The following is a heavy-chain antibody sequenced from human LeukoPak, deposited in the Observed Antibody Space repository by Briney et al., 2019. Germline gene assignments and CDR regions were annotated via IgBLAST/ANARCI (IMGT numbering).Heavy chain of an antibody. CDR3: ARCHVLRFLEWLSDYYYYMDV. D-gene: IGHD3-3*01. V-gene: IGHV4-39*01. CDR2: IYYSGSA. CDR1: VGSISSSSYY. Sequence: PSETLSLTCTVSVGSISSSSYYWGWIRQPPGKGLEWIGSIYYSGSAYYNPSLKSRVTISVDTSKNQFSLKLSSVTAADTAVYYCARCHVLRFLEWLSDYYYYMDVWGKGTTVTVSS. J-gene: IGHJ6*03.